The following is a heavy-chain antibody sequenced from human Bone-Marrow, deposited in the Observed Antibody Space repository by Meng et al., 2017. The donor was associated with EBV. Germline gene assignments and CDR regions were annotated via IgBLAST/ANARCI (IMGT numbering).Heavy chain of an antibody. D-gene: IGHD1-14*01. J-gene: IGHJ5*02. CDR3: AKDLSGRFDP. CDR2: IPSDASHNT. Sequence: QGRLGVAGRAPVQPATSLSPSCAASGFIFSCYGFHWARQAPGKGPECVEIIPSDASHNTYYADSVKCRFTISRDNSKNTLYLQMNSLKIEDTAVYYCAKDLSGRFDPWGQGTLVTVSS. V-gene: IGHV3-30*18. CDR1: GFIFSCYG.